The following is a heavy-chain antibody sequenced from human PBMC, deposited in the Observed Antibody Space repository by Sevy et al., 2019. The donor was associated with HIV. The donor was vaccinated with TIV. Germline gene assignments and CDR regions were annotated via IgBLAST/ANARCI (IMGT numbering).Heavy chain of an antibody. CDR3: ASGGGLELPFDY. D-gene: IGHD1-7*01. CDR1: GGSISSGGYY. Sequence: SETLSLTCTVSGGSISSGGYYWSWIRQHPGKGLEWIGYIYYSGSTYYNPSLKSRVTISVDTSKNQFSLKLSSVTAADTAVYYCASGGGLELPFDYWGQGTLVTVSS. CDR2: IYYSGST. V-gene: IGHV4-31*03. J-gene: IGHJ4*02.